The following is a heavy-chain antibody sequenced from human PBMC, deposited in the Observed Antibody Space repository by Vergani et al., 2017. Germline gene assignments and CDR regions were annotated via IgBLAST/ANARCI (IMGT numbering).Heavy chain of an antibody. CDR2: ISYDGTQK. D-gene: IGHD1-1*01. Sequence: GQLVESGGDWVQRGGSLRLSCVVSGFTSSYYGMHWVRQAPGKGLEWVAVISYDGTQKYYADSVKGRFTISRDNSKSTLYLQMNSLRTEDTAVYYCATKSCGTPGCQIGYFREWGQGTLVTVSS. J-gene: IGHJ1*01. V-gene: IGHV3-30*03. CDR3: ATKSCGTPGCQIGYFRE. CDR1: GFTSSYYG.